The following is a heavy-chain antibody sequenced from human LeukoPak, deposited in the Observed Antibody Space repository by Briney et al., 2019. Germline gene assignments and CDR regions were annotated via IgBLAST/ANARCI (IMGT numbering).Heavy chain of an antibody. V-gene: IGHV1-18*01. D-gene: IGHD6-19*01. CDR1: GYTFTSYG. CDR2: ISAYNGNT. CDR3: ARVQWLVRTYYGMDV. Sequence: ASVKVSCKASGYTFTSYGISWVRQAPGQGLEWMGWISAYNGNTNYAQKLQGRVTMTTDTSTSTAYMELRSLRSDDTAVYYCARVQWLVRTYYGMDVWGQGTTVTVSS. J-gene: IGHJ6*02.